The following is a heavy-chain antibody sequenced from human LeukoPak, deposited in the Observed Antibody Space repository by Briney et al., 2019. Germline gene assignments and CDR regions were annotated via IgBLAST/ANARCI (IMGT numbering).Heavy chain of an antibody. Sequence: PSETLSLTCTVSGDSISSSDYYWGWIRQSPGKGLEWIGSIYYSGSTYYNPSLKSRVTMSVDTSKNQFSLKLSSVTAADTAVYYCAREGYSYGYSWFDPWGQGTLVTVSS. CDR2: IYYSGST. V-gene: IGHV4-39*07. D-gene: IGHD5-18*01. CDR3: AREGYSYGYSWFDP. CDR1: GDSISSSDYY. J-gene: IGHJ5*02.